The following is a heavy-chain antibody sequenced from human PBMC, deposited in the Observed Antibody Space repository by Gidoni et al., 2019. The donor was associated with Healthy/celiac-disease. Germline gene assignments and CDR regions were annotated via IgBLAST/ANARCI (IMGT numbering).Heavy chain of an antibody. CDR1: GFTFSSYS. V-gene: IGHV3-21*01. Sequence: EVQLVESGGGLVKPGRSLRLPCAASGFTFSSYSMNWVRQAPGKGLEWDSSISSSSSYIYYADSVKGRFTISRDNAKNSLYLQMNSLRAEDTAVYYCARVGQTGSHIGAFDIWGQGTMVTVSS. D-gene: IGHD3-10*01. J-gene: IGHJ3*02. CDR3: ARVGQTGSHIGAFDI. CDR2: ISSSSSYI.